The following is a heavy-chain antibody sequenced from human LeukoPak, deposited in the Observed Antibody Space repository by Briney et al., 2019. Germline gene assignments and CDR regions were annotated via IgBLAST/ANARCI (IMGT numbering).Heavy chain of an antibody. Sequence: GGSLRLSCEASGFTFDAYAMHWVRQAPGKGLEWVSLNNKDGSATYYADSVKGRFTISRDNSKNSLYLQMNSLRSEDTALYYCATWAFYHSLDVWGQGTTVTVSS. CDR2: NNKDGSAT. V-gene: IGHV3-43*02. D-gene: IGHD1-26*01. CDR1: GFTFDAYA. J-gene: IGHJ6*02. CDR3: ATWAFYHSLDV.